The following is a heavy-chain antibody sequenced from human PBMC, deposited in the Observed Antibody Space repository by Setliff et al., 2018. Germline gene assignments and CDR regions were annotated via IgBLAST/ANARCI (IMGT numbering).Heavy chain of an antibody. CDR3: AREVVVVKSAINYYYYMDV. V-gene: IGHV1-69*05. CDR2: IMPIFGTT. CDR1: GGTFSSQG. J-gene: IGHJ6*03. Sequence: GASVKVSCKASGGTFSSQGISWVRQAPGQGLEWMGGIMPIFGTTNYARKFQGRVTITTDKSTNTAYMELSSLRSDDTAVFYCAREVVVVKSAINYYYYMDVWGKGTTVTVSS. D-gene: IGHD2-2*01.